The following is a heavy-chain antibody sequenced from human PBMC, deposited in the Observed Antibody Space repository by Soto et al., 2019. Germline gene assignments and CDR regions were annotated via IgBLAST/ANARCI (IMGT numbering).Heavy chain of an antibody. D-gene: IGHD2-2*01. CDR2: IYYSGST. CDR1: GGSISSYY. Sequence: QVQLQESGPGLVKPSETLSLTCTVSGGSISSYYWSWIRQPPGKGLEWIGYIYYSGSTNYNPSLRSRVTVSVDPSKHPFSLKLSSVTAADTAVYYCASGRGGWFSNQLLNAVDIWGQGTMVTVSS. V-gene: IGHV4-59*01. J-gene: IGHJ3*02. CDR3: ASGRGGWFSNQLLNAVDI.